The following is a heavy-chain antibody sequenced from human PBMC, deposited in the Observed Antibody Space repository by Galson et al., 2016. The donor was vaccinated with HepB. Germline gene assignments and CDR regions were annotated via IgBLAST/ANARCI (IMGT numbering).Heavy chain of an antibody. Sequence: SLRLSCAASGFTFSDYWMSWVRQAPGKGLDWVANINQHGTEKYYVDSVKGRFTISRDNARNSLYLQMNSLRAEDTSTFYCARVAAVNWNWGAGGFDYWGQGTRVTASS. CDR2: INQHGTEK. V-gene: IGHV3-7*03. CDR3: ARVAAVNWNWGAGGFDY. D-gene: IGHD1-7*01. J-gene: IGHJ4*02. CDR1: GFTFSDYW.